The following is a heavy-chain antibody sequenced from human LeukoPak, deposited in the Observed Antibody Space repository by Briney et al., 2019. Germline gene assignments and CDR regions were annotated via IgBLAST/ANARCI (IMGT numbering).Heavy chain of an antibody. CDR2: IYYSGST. Sequence: SWVRQAPGKGLEWIGYIYYSGSTYYNPSLKSRVTISVDTSKNQFSLKLSSVTAADTAVYYCASGWVHGYSSDGSYFDYWGQGTLVTVSS. D-gene: IGHD6-19*01. V-gene: IGHV4-31*02. CDR3: ASGWVHGYSSDGSYFDY. J-gene: IGHJ4*02.